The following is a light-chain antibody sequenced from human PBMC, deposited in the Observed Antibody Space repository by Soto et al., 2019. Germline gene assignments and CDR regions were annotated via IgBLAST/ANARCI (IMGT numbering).Light chain of an antibody. J-gene: IGLJ2*01. V-gene: IGLV2-23*02. CDR2: EDT. CDR1: SSDIGSYNR. Sequence: QSALTQPASVSGSPGQSITISCTGTSSDIGSYNRVSWYQQHPGKAPKLMIYEDTQRPSRVSNHFSGSKSGNTASLTITGLQAEDEADYYCCSYAGPTIFVVFGGGTKLTVL. CDR3: CSYAGPTIFVV.